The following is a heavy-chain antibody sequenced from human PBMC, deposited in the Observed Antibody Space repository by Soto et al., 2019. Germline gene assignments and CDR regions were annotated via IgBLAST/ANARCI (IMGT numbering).Heavy chain of an antibody. CDR2: INANNGGI. Sequence: QVHLVQSGAEVREPGASVKVSCKASGYSFTGNYMHCVRQAPGQGLEWMGWINANNGGIKYAQKFQGRVTMTRATSISTASLDLSRLRADDKAVYYCVMQRGGVVYWGQGTLVTVSS. J-gene: IGHJ4*02. CDR1: GYSFTGNY. D-gene: IGHD3-16*01. CDR3: VMQRGGVVY. V-gene: IGHV1-2*02.